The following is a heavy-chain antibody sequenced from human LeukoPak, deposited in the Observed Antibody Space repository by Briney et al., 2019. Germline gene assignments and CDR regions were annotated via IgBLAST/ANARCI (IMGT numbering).Heavy chain of an antibody. CDR3: ARVSGITMIVVVPEDGFDI. V-gene: IGHV4-39*01. J-gene: IGHJ3*02. CDR2: ISYSGTT. CDR1: SASITSSPHF. D-gene: IGHD3-22*01. Sequence: SETLSLTCTVSSASITSSPHFWAWIRQSPGKGLEWIGSISYSGTTYYNPSLKSQVSISIDTSKNQFSLKLSSVTAADTAVYYCARVSGITMIVVVPEDGFDIWGQGKMVTVSS.